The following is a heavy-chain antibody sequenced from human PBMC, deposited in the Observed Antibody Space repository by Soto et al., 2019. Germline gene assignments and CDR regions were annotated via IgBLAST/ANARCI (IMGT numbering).Heavy chain of an antibody. CDR2: ISGSGGST. CDR3: ASAGPIYYGMDV. V-gene: IGHV3-23*01. Sequence: EVQLLESGGGLVQPGGSLRLSCAASGFTFSSYAVSWVRQAPGKGLEWVSAISGSGGSTYYADSVKGRFTISRDNSKNTLYLQMNSLRAEDTAVYYCASAGPIYYGMDVWGQGTTVTVSS. J-gene: IGHJ6*02. D-gene: IGHD6-13*01. CDR1: GFTFSSYA.